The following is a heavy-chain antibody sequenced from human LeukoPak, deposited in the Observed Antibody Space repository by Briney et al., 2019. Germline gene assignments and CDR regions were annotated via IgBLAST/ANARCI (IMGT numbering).Heavy chain of an antibody. Sequence: GRSLRLSCAASGFTFDDYAMHWVRQAPGKGLEWVSGISWNSGSIGYADSVKGRFTISRDNAKNSLYLQMNSLRAEDTALYYCAKDKGVAVAENYFDYWGQGTLVTVSS. CDR1: GFTFDDYA. V-gene: IGHV3-9*01. CDR2: ISWNSGSI. CDR3: AKDKGVAVAENYFDY. D-gene: IGHD6-19*01. J-gene: IGHJ4*02.